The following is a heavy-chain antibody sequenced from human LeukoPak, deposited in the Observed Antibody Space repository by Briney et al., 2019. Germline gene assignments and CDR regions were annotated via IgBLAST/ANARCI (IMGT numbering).Heavy chain of an antibody. J-gene: IGHJ4*02. V-gene: IGHV3-74*01. CDR2: INSDGSST. CDR3: AKDYLAVAGIAWGGY. D-gene: IGHD6-19*01. CDR1: GFTFSSYW. Sequence: GGSLRLSCAASGFTFSSYWMHWVRQAPGKGLVWVSRINSDGSSTSYADSVKGRFTIPRDNSKNTLYLQMNSLRAEDTAVYYCAKDYLAVAGIAWGGYWGQGTLVTVSS.